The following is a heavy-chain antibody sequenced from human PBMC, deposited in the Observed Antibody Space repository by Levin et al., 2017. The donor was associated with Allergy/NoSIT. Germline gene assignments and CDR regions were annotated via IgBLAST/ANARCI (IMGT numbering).Heavy chain of an antibody. Sequence: SVKVSCKASGGTFSKFAISWVRQAPGQGLDWMGGIIPIFGSANSAQKFQGRVTITADESASTAYMELRSLRSEDTAVYYCARGGDGYSRGWYGLLDSWGQGTLVTVSS. J-gene: IGHJ4*02. V-gene: IGHV1-69*13. CDR3: ARGGDGYSRGWYGLLDS. CDR2: IIPIFGSA. D-gene: IGHD6-19*01. CDR1: GGTFSKFA.